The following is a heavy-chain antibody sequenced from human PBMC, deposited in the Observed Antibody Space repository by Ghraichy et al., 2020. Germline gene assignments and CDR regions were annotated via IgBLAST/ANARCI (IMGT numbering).Heavy chain of an antibody. CDR1: GGSVSSGSYY. CDR2: IYYSGST. V-gene: IGHV4-61*01. Sequence: SETLSLTCTVSGGSVSSGSYYWSWIRQPPGKGLEWIGYIYYSGSTNYNPSLKSRVTISVDTSKNQFSLKLSSVTAADTAVYYCARASSYYDILTGSLSYWGQGTLLTVSS. J-gene: IGHJ4*02. CDR3: ARASSYYDILTGSLSY. D-gene: IGHD3-9*01.